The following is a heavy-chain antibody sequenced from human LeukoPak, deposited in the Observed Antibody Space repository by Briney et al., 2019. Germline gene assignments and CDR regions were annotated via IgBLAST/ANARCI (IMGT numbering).Heavy chain of an antibody. J-gene: IGHJ4*02. Sequence: PGGSLRLPCAASGFTFSSYAMHWVRQAPGKGLEWVAVISYDGSNKYYADSVKGRFTISRDNSKNTLYLQMNSLRAEDTAVYYCASRYSYGRPYYFDYWGQGTLVTVSS. D-gene: IGHD5-18*01. V-gene: IGHV3-30*04. CDR3: ASRYSYGRPYYFDY. CDR1: GFTFSSYA. CDR2: ISYDGSNK.